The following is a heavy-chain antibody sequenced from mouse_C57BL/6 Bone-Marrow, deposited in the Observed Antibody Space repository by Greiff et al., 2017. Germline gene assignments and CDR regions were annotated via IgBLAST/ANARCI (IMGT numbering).Heavy chain of an antibody. CDR3: ARRTVVPHYYAMDY. D-gene: IGHD1-1*01. Sequence: QVHVKQPGAELVKPGASVKLSCKASGYTFTSYWMHWVKQRPGRGLEWIGRIDPNSGGTKYNEKFKSKATLTVDKPSSTAYMQLSSLTSEDSAVYYCARRTVVPHYYAMDYWGQGTSVTVSS. CDR1: GYTFTSYW. V-gene: IGHV1-72*01. J-gene: IGHJ4*01. CDR2: IDPNSGGT.